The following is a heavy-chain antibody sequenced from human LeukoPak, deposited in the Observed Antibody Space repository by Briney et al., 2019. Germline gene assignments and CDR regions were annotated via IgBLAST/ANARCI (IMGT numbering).Heavy chain of an antibody. V-gene: IGHV1-46*01. CDR1: GYTFTSYY. CDR2: INPSGGST. CDR3: ARVAGGSGWYHLYYFDY. D-gene: IGHD6-19*01. Sequence: ASVKVSCKASGYTFTSYYMHWVRQAPGQGLEWMGIINPSGGSTSYAQKFQGRVTMTGDTSTSTVYMELSSLRSEDTAVYYCARVAGGSGWYHLYYFDYWGQGTLVTVSS. J-gene: IGHJ4*02.